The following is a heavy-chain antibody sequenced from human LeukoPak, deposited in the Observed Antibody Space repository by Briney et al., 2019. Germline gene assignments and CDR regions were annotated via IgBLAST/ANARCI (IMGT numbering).Heavy chain of an antibody. V-gene: IGHV3-30*02. CDR3: AKDRGYSYAYFDF. CDR2: IRYDGSNK. D-gene: IGHD5-18*01. Sequence: PGGSLRLSCAASGFTFSTYGMHWVRQAPGKGLEWVAFIRYDGSNKHYADSVKGRFTISRDNSKNTLYLQINSLRAEDTAVYYCAKDRGYSYAYFDFRGQGTLVTVSS. CDR1: GFTFSTYG. J-gene: IGHJ4*02.